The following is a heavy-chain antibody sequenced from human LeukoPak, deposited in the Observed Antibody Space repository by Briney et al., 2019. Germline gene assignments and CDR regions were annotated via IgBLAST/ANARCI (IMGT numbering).Heavy chain of an antibody. V-gene: IGHV3-30-3*01. J-gene: IGHJ6*02. CDR2: ISYDGSNK. CDR3: ARDITPLYYYGMDV. Sequence: GSPGILWAAPGFPLRNHSIEWGRPAPGKGLGWVAVISYDGSNKYYADSVKGRFTISRDNSKNTLYLQMNSLRVEDTAVYYCARDITPLYYYGMDVWGQGTTVTVSS. CDR1: GFPLRNHS.